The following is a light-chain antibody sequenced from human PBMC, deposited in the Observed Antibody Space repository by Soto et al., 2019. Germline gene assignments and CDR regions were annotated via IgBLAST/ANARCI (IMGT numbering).Light chain of an antibody. CDR3: QQYNNWPGT. J-gene: IGKJ1*01. V-gene: IGKV3-15*01. Sequence: EIVLTQSPGTLSVSPGERATLSCRASQSVSSKLAWYQQKPGQAPRLLFYGASTGATGIPARFSGSGSETEITLSIISLQSEDFAVYYCQQYNNWPGTFGQGTKVEIK. CDR1: QSVSSK. CDR2: GAS.